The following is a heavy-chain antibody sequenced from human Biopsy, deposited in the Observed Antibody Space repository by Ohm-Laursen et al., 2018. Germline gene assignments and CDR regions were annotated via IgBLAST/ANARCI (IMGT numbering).Heavy chain of an antibody. CDR3: ARAGVGSDGTDSYYYGMDV. Sequence: SVKVSCKPSGNTFAPYHINWVRQAPGQGLEWTGVISPSGATTSFSQKFQCRITRTRDTSTGTVYMDLNSLGSEDTAVYYCARAGVGSDGTDSYYYGMDVWGPGTTVTVSS. D-gene: IGHD5-24*01. J-gene: IGHJ6*02. V-gene: IGHV1-46*01. CDR1: GNTFAPYH. CDR2: ISPSGATT.